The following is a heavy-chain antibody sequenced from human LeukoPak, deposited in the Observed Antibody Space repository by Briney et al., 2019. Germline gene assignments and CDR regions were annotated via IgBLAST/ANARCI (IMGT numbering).Heavy chain of an antibody. V-gene: IGHV4-39*01. CDR2: IYYSGST. D-gene: IGHD6-19*01. CDR3: ARHSSGWYEFDY. CDR1: GGSISSSSYY. J-gene: IGHJ4*02. Sequence: SSETLSLTRTVSGGSISSSSYYWGWIRQPPGKGLEWIGSIYYSGSTYYNPSLKSRVTISVDTSKNQFSLKLSSVTAADTAVYYCARHSSGWYEFDYWGQGTLVTVSS.